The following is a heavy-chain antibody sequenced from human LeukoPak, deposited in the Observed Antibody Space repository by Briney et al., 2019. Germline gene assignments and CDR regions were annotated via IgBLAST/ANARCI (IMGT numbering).Heavy chain of an antibody. CDR1: GGSTSSSSYY. CDR3: VRGRIVVVTAIRPEAFDI. CDR2: IYYSGST. J-gene: IGHJ3*02. D-gene: IGHD2-21*02. Sequence: PSETLSLTCTVSGGSTSSSSYYWGWIRQPPGKGLEWIGSIYYSGSTYYNPSLKSRVTISVDTSKNQFSLKLSSVTAADTAVYYCVRGRIVVVTAIRPEAFDIWGQGTMVTVSS. V-gene: IGHV4-39*01.